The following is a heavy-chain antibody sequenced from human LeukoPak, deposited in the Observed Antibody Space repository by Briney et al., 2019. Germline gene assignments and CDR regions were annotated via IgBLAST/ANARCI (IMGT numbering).Heavy chain of an antibody. CDR2: IIPILGIA. V-gene: IGHV1-69*04. D-gene: IGHD5-24*01. CDR1: GGTFSSYA. CDR3: ARDYLVATRDYYYYYGMDV. Sequence: ASVKVSCKASGGTFSSYAISWVRQAPGQELEGMGRIIPILGIANYAQKFQGRVTITADKSTSTAYMELSSLRSEDTAVYYCARDYLVATRDYYYYYGMDVWGQGTTVTVSS. J-gene: IGHJ6*02.